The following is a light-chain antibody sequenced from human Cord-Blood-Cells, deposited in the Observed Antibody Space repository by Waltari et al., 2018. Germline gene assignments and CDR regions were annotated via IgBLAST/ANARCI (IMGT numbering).Light chain of an antibody. CDR1: SPDVAGSHY. Sequence: QSALTPPRPVSRSPGQSVPTSSTGTSPDVAGSHYVSGYQQHPVKAPKLMIYDVSKRPSGVPDRFSGSKSGNTASLTISGLQAEDEADYYCCSYAGSYTLVFGGGTKLTVL. CDR2: DVS. CDR3: CSYAGSYTLV. J-gene: IGLJ2*01. V-gene: IGLV2-11*01.